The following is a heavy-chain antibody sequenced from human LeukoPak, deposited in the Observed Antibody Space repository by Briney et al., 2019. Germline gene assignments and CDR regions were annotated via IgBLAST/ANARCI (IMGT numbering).Heavy chain of an antibody. CDR1: GFIVSDNY. CDR2: MYSGGTR. J-gene: IGHJ4*02. D-gene: IGHD3-10*01. V-gene: IGHV3-53*01. Sequence: GGSLRLSCAVSGFIVSDNYMSWVRQSPGKGLEWVSVMYSGGTRDYADSVKGRFIISRDDSRNTLYLQMRDLRAADTAVYYCARSRGYHLLNNWGQGTLVAVSS. CDR3: ARSRGYHLLNN.